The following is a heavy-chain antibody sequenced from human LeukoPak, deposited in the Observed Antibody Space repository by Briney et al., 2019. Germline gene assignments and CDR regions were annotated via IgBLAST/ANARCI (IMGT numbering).Heavy chain of an antibody. J-gene: IGHJ4*02. V-gene: IGHV1-69*04. D-gene: IGHD5-24*01. CDR3: AREVEMATADY. Sequence: SVKVSCKASGGTFSSYAISWLRQAPGQGLEWMGRIIPILGIANYAQKFQGRVTITADKSTSTAYMELSSLRSEDTAVYYCAREVEMATADYWGQGTLVTVSS. CDR2: IIPILGIA. CDR1: GGTFSSYA.